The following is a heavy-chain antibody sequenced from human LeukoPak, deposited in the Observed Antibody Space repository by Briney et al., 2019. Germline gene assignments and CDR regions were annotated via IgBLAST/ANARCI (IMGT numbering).Heavy chain of an antibody. CDR3: ARRGYYSSSTGEGYYYYYYMDV. CDR1: GYTFTSYG. V-gene: IGHV1-18*01. J-gene: IGHJ6*03. CDR2: ISAYNGNT. Sequence: ASVNVSCKASGYTFTSYGISWVRQAPGQGLEWMGWISAYNGNTNYAQKLQGRVTMTTDTSTSTAYMELRSLRSDDTAVYYCARRGYYSSSTGEGYYYYYYMDVWGKGTTVTVSS. D-gene: IGHD6-6*01.